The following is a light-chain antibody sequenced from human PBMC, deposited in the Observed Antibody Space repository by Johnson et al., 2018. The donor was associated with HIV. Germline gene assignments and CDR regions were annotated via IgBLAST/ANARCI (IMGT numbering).Light chain of an antibody. Sequence: QSALTQPPSVSAAPGQKVTISCSGSSYNIGNNYVSWYQQLPGTAPKLLIYDNNKRPSGIPDRFSGSKSGTSATLGITGLQTGDEADYYCGTWDSSLSAGRVFGTGTKVTVL. CDR2: DNN. V-gene: IGLV1-51*01. J-gene: IGLJ1*01. CDR1: SYNIGNNY. CDR3: GTWDSSLSAGRV.